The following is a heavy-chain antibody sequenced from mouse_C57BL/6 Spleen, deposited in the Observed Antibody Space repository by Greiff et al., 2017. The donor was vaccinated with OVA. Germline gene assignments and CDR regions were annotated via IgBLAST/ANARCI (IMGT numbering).Heavy chain of an antibody. Sequence: VQLQQSGAELVRPGTSVKVSCKASGYAFTNYLIEWVKQRPGQGLEWIGVINPGSGGTNYNEKFKGKATLTADKSSSTAYMQLSSLTSEDSAVYFCARAGDGYTFAYWGKGTLVTVSA. J-gene: IGHJ3*01. CDR3: ARAGDGYTFAY. D-gene: IGHD2-3*01. CDR2: INPGSGGT. V-gene: IGHV1-54*01. CDR1: GYAFTNYL.